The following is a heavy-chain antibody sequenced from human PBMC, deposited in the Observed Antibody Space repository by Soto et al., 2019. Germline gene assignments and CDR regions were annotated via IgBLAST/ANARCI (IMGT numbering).Heavy chain of an antibody. CDR2: IIPILGTA. Sequence: GASVKVSCKASGGTFSSYAISWVRQAPGQGLEWMGGIIPILGTANYAQKFQGRVTITADESTSTAYMELSSLRSEDTAVYYCASSDTVGGRNWFDPWGQGTLVTVSS. D-gene: IGHD5-18*01. V-gene: IGHV1-69*13. J-gene: IGHJ5*02. CDR3: ASSDTVGGRNWFDP. CDR1: GGTFSSYA.